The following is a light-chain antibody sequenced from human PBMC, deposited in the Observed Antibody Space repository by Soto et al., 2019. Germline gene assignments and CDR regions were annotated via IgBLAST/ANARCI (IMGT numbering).Light chain of an antibody. Sequence: QSALTQPASVSGSPGQSITISCTGTSSDVGGYNYVSWYQQHPDKAPKLMIFDVSNRPSGVSNRFSGSKSGNTASLTISGLQDEDGADYYCSSYTSSSTLVFGGGTKLTVL. CDR3: SSYTSSSTLV. J-gene: IGLJ2*01. V-gene: IGLV2-14*01. CDR2: DVS. CDR1: SSDVGGYNY.